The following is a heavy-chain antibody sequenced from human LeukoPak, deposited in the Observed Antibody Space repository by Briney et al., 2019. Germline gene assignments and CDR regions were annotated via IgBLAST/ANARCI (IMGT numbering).Heavy chain of an antibody. Sequence: GGSLRLSCAASGFTFSDYRMNWVRQAAGKGLEWLSCIGSSTTSHIYYADPVKGRFTISRDNAKNSLYLQMNGLRPEDTAVYYCARDRSNSRDLDNWGQGTLVTVSS. CDR2: IGSSTTSHI. CDR1: GFTFSDYR. CDR3: ARDRSNSRDLDN. J-gene: IGHJ4*02. V-gene: IGHV3-21*01. D-gene: IGHD4-11*01.